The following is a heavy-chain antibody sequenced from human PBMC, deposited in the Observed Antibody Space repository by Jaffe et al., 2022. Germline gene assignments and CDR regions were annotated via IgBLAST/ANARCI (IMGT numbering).Heavy chain of an antibody. V-gene: IGHV4-61*02. D-gene: IGHD6-19*01. J-gene: IGHJ6*03. CDR3: ARRSYSSGWYSYYMDV. Sequence: QVQLQESGPGLVKPSQTLSLTCTVSGGSISSGSYYWSWIRQPAGKGLEWIGRIYTSGSTNYNPSLKSRVTISVDTSKNQFSLKLSSVTAADTAVYYCARRSYSSGWYSYYMDVWGKGTTVTVSS. CDR2: IYTSGST. CDR1: GGSISSGSYY.